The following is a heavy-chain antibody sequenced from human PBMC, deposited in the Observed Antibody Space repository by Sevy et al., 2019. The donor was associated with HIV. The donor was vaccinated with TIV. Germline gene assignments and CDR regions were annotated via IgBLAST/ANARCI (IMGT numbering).Heavy chain of an antibody. V-gene: IGHV5-51*01. J-gene: IGHJ4*02. CDR2: IYPGDSDI. CDR3: TRCRGDGYNESDY. Sequence: GESLKISCKGSGYTFTSYWIGWVRQMPGKGLEWMGIIYPGDSDIRYSPSFQGQVTISADKSINTAFLQWSSLKASDTAIYYCTRCRGDGYNESDYWGQGTLVTVSS. D-gene: IGHD3-10*01. CDR1: GYTFTSYW.